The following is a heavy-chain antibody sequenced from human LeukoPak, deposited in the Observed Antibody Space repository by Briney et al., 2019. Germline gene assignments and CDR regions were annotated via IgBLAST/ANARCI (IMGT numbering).Heavy chain of an antibody. CDR2: IRYDGSNT. Sequence: PGGSLRLSCAASGSTFNNYGMHWVRQAPGKGLEWLAFIRYDGSNTYYADSVKGRFTVSRDDSKNTLYLQMNSLRGDDTAVYYCAKDGTSYYYIYYWGQGTLVTVSS. CDR1: GSTFNNYG. V-gene: IGHV3-30*02. CDR3: AKDGTSYYYIYY. J-gene: IGHJ4*02. D-gene: IGHD2/OR15-2a*01.